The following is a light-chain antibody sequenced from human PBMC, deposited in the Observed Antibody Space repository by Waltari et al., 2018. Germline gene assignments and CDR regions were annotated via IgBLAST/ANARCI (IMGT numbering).Light chain of an antibody. CDR1: SSDVGGSKY. CDR2: EAS. V-gene: IGLV2-14*01. Sequence: QSALTQPASVSGSPGQSITISCTGTSSDVGGSKYVSWYQQHPGKAPKLMIYEASNRPSGFSNRFSGSKSGNTASLTISGLQAEDESDYYCSSSTTGVVVFGGGTKLTVL. CDR3: SSSTTGVVV. J-gene: IGLJ2*01.